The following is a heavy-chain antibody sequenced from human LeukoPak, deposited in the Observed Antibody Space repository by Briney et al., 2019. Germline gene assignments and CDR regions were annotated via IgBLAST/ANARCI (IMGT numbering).Heavy chain of an antibody. D-gene: IGHD3-10*01. CDR3: VGSGSYYPTGY. CDR1: GFTFSSYA. CDR2: ISGSGGSP. V-gene: IGHV3-23*01. Sequence: PGGSLRLSCAASGFTFSSYAMSWVRQAPGKGLEWVSAISGSGGSPFYADSVEGRFTISRDNSKNTLYLQMNSLRAEDTAVYYCVGSGSYYPTGYWGQGTLVTVSS. J-gene: IGHJ4*02.